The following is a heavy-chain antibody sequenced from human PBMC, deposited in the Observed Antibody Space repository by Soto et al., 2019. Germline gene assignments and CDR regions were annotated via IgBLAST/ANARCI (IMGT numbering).Heavy chain of an antibody. J-gene: IGHJ6*02. V-gene: IGHV1-46*01. Sequence: ASVKVSCKASGYTFTSYYMHWVRQAPGQGLEWMGIINPSGGSTSYAQKFQGRVTMTRDTSTSTVYMELSSLRSEDTAVYYCARDLTVTILVYYYGMDVWGQGTTVTVSS. CDR3: ARDLTVTILVYYYGMDV. CDR2: INPSGGST. CDR1: GYTFTSYY. D-gene: IGHD4-4*01.